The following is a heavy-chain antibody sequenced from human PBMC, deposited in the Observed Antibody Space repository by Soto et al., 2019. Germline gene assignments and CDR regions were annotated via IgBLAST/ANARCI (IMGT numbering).Heavy chain of an antibody. CDR2: IYSGGVT. D-gene: IGHD2-21*01. Sequence: GGSLRLSCAASEFTISSNYMSWVRQAPGKGLEWVSVIYSGGVTYYADSVKGRFTISRDSSKNTLYLQMNRLRAEDTAVYYCARRIPFGYGMDVWGQGTTVTVSS. V-gene: IGHV3-66*04. J-gene: IGHJ6*02. CDR3: ARRIPFGYGMDV. CDR1: EFTISSNY.